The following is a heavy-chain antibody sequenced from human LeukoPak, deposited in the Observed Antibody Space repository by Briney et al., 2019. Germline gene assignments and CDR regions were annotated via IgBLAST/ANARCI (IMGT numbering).Heavy chain of an antibody. J-gene: IGHJ5*02. Sequence: ASVKVSCKASGYTFSSYDINWVRQATGQGLEWMGWMNPNSGNTGIAQKFKGRLTMTRDTSIGTAYMELSSLKPEDTAVYYCARVHYQEPNNWFGPWGQGTQVTVSS. CDR2: MNPNSGNT. CDR1: GYTFSSYD. D-gene: IGHD2-2*01. V-gene: IGHV1-8*02. CDR3: ARVHYQEPNNWFGP.